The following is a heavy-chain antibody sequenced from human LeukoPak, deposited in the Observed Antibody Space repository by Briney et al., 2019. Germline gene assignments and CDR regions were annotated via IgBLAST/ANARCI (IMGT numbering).Heavy chain of an antibody. CDR3: ARGSSGSFLYYFEY. J-gene: IGHJ4*02. V-gene: IGHV4-38-2*02. CDR2: IYHSGTT. D-gene: IGHD3-10*01. Sequence: KPSETLSLTCTVFGYSITSDYYWGWIRQSPGKGLEWIASIYHSGTTYYNPSLRSRVSISVDTSTNRFSLKLQSVTAADTAVYYCARGSSGSFLYYFEYWGQGTLVTVSS. CDR1: GYSITSDYY.